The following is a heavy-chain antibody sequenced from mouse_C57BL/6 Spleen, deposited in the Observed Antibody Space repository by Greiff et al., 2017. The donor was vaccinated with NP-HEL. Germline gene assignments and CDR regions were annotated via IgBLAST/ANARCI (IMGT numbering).Heavy chain of an antibody. Sequence: VQLQESGAELVRPGTSVKVSCKASGYAFTNYLIEWVKQRPGQGLEWIGVINPGSGGTNYNEKFKGKATLTADKSSSTAYMQLSSLTSEDSAVYFCARESDYDGGYAMDYWGQGTSVTVSS. D-gene: IGHD2-4*01. V-gene: IGHV1-54*01. J-gene: IGHJ4*01. CDR2: INPGSGGT. CDR3: ARESDYDGGYAMDY. CDR1: GYAFTNYL.